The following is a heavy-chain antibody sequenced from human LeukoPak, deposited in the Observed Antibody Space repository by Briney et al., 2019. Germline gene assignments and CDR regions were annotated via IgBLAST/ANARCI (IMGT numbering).Heavy chain of an antibody. D-gene: IGHD3-22*01. CDR3: ARLLNNDNSGDPDTFDM. J-gene: IGHJ3*02. V-gene: IGHV4-59*08. CDR2: ISYSGST. Sequence: PSETLSLTCSVSGGSISRHYWRWIRQPPGKGLEWIGYISYSGSTKYDPSFQSRVTISLDTSKTHFSLKLTSVTAADTAVYYCARLLNNDNSGDPDTFDMWGPGTMVTVSS. CDR1: GGSISRHY.